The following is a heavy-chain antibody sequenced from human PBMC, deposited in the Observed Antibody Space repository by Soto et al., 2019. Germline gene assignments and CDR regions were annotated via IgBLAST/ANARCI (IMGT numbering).Heavy chain of an antibody. D-gene: IGHD4-17*01. J-gene: IGHJ6*03. CDR3: AREGYGDYSPLYYYYMDV. CDR1: GFTFSSYW. CDR2: INSDGSST. Sequence: GVSLGLSFAASGFTFSSYWMHWVRQAPGKGLVWVSRINSDGSSTSYADSVKGRFTISRDNAKNTLYLQMNSLRAEDTAVYYCAREGYGDYSPLYYYYMDVWGKGTTVTVSS. V-gene: IGHV3-74*01.